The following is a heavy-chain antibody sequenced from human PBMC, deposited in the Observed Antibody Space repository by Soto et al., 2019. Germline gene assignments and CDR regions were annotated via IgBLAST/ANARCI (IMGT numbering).Heavy chain of an antibody. D-gene: IGHD3-10*01. Sequence: SETLSLTCTVSGGSISSGGYYWSWIRQHPGKGLEWIGYIYYSGSTYYNPSLKSRVTISVDTSKNQFSLKLSSVTAADTAVYYCARDVRPYYYGSGSHGWFDPWGQGTLVTVSS. CDR1: GGSISSGGYY. CDR3: ARDVRPYYYGSGSHGWFDP. J-gene: IGHJ5*02. V-gene: IGHV4-31*03. CDR2: IYYSGST.